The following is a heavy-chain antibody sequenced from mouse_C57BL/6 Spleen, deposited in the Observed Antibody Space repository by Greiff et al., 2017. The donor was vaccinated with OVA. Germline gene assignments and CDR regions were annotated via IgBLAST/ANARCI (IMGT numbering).Heavy chain of an antibody. CDR1: GFNIKDDY. J-gene: IGHJ3*01. D-gene: IGHD3-2*02. Sequence: VQLQQSGAELVRPGASVKLSCTASGFNIKDDYMHWVKQRPEQGLEWIGWIDPENGDTEYASKFQGKATITADTSSNTAYLQLSSLTSEDTAVYYCTTRDSSGSFAYWGQGTLVTDSA. CDR2: IDPENGDT. V-gene: IGHV14-4*01. CDR3: TTRDSSGSFAY.